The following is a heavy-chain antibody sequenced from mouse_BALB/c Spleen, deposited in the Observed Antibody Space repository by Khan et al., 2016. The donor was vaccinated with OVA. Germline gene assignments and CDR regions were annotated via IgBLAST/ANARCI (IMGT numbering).Heavy chain of an antibody. J-gene: IGHJ3*01. CDR2: MNPSTGYS. D-gene: IGHD1-1*01. Sequence: QVQRKQSGAELAKPGASVKMSCKASGYIFTSYWMHWVKQRPGQGLEWIGYMNPSTGYSEYNQKFKDKATLTADKSSTTAYMQLSSLTSEDSAVYYCARSGYGSLAYWGQGTLVTVSA. CDR1: GYIFTSYW. CDR3: ARSGYGSLAY. V-gene: IGHV1-7*01.